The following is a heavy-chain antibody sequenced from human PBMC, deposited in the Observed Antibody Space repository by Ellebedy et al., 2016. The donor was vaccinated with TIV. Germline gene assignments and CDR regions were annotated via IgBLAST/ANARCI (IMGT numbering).Heavy chain of an antibody. CDR2: IYYNGNT. D-gene: IGHD4-17*01. Sequence: MPSETLSLTCTVSGGSVSSSDYYWGWIRQPPGKGLAWIGTIYYNGNTYYNPSLKSRVTISVDTSKNQFSLKLSSVTAADTAVYYCARQSDPYGDYDRAYWGQGTLVTVSS. J-gene: IGHJ4*02. V-gene: IGHV4-39*01. CDR3: ARQSDPYGDYDRAY. CDR1: GGSVSSSDYY.